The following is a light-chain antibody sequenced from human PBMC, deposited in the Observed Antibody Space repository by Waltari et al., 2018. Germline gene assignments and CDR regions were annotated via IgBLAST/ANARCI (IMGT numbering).Light chain of an antibody. CDR3: SSYAGTSDFVV. CDR1: SSDVCGYNY. J-gene: IGLJ2*01. CDR2: EVN. V-gene: IGLV2-8*01. Sequence: QSALTQPPSASGSPGQSVAISCTGTSSDVCGYNYVSWYPQHPGKAPKLIIYEVNKRPSGVPDRFSGSKSGNTASLTVSGLQAEDEADYYCSSYAGTSDFVVFGGGTKLTVL.